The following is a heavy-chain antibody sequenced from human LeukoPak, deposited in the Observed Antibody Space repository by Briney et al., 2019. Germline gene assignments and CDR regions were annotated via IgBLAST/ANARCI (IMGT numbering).Heavy chain of an antibody. CDR2: ISAYNGNT. CDR1: GYTFTSYG. J-gene: IGHJ1*01. CDR3: ARDERVVVPAAIGYFQH. Sequence: ASVKVSCKASGYTFTSYGISWVRQAPGQGLEWMGWISAYNGNTNYAQKLQGRVTMTTDTSTSTAYMELRSLRSDDTAVYYCARDERVVVPAAIGYFQHWGQGTLVTVSS. V-gene: IGHV1-18*01. D-gene: IGHD2-2*02.